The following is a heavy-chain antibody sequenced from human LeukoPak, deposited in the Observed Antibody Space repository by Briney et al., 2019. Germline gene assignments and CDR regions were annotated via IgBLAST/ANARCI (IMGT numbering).Heavy chain of an antibody. CDR1: GGSVSSTTYY. V-gene: IGHV4-39*01. D-gene: IGHD3-10*01. CDR2: INYSGST. J-gene: IGHJ4*02. CDR3: ARYVVYGSGKYYFDY. Sequence: SETLSLTCTVSGGSVSSTTYYWSWIRQPPGKGLEWIASINYSGSTYYNPSLKSRVTISVDTFENQFSLKLSSVTAADTAVYYCARYVVYGSGKYYFDYWGQGTMVTVSS.